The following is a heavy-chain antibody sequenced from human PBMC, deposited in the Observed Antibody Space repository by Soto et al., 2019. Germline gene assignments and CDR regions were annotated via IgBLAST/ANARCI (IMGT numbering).Heavy chain of an antibody. CDR1: GFNLSNYA. J-gene: IGHJ4*02. D-gene: IGHD2-2*01. Sequence: PGGSLRLSCAASGFNLSNYAMSWGRQAPGKGLEWVSTISGNGGSTYYADSVKGRFTISRDNSKNMLFLQISSLRDDDSAVYYCAKRPASIITFDYWGQGTPVTVSS. CDR3: AKRPASIITFDY. CDR2: ISGNGGST. V-gene: IGHV3-23*01.